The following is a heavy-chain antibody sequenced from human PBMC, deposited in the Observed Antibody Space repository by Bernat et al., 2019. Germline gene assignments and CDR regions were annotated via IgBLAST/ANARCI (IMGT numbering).Heavy chain of an antibody. Sequence: EVQLLESGGGLVQPGGSLRLSCAASGFTFSSYGMSWVRQAPGKGLEWVSAISGSGGETYYADSVKGRFTISRDNSKNTLYLQMNSLRAEDTAVYYCAKDITIFLHAFDIWGQGTMVTVSS. D-gene: IGHD3-3*01. CDR2: ISGSGGET. V-gene: IGHV3-23*01. CDR3: AKDITIFLHAFDI. CDR1: GFTFSSYG. J-gene: IGHJ3*02.